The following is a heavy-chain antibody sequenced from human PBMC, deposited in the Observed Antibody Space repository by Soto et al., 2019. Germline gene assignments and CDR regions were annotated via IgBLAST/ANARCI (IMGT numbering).Heavy chain of an antibody. CDR2: ISYDGSNK. D-gene: IGHD6-13*01. CDR3: AKDDVYSSSWYGTNYYYYMDV. Sequence: ESGGGVVQPGRSLRLSCAASGFSFSSYGMHWVRQAPGKGLEWVAVISYDGSNKYYADSVKGRFTISRDNSKNTLYLQMNSLRAEDTAVYYCAKDDVYSSSWYGTNYYYYMDVWGKGTTVTVSS. CDR1: GFSFSSYG. J-gene: IGHJ6*03. V-gene: IGHV3-30*18.